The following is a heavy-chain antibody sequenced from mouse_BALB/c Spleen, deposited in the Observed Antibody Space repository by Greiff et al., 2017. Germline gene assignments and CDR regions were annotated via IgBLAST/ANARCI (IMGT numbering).Heavy chain of an antibody. Sequence: VKLQESGAELAKPGASVKMSCKASGYTFTSYWMHWVKQRPGQGLEWIGYINPSTGYTEYNQKFKDKATLTADKSSSTAYMQLSSLTSEDSAVYYCARSDYYYGSSYYAMDYWGQGTSVTVSS. J-gene: IGHJ4*01. V-gene: IGHV1-7*01. CDR2: INPSTGYT. D-gene: IGHD1-1*01. CDR3: ARSDYYYGSSYYAMDY. CDR1: GYTFTSYW.